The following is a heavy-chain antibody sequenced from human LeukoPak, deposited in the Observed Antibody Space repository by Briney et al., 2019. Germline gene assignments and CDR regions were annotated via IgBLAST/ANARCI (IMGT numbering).Heavy chain of an antibody. V-gene: IGHV3-33*08. CDR1: GFPFSSYA. CDR2: IWYDGSNK. Sequence: GGALHLSCAASGFPFSSYAMSWVRQAPGKGLEGGAVIWYDGSNKYYADSVKGRFTISRDNSKNTLYLQMNSLRAEDTAVYYCARERYLRFLEWPIPRGAFDIWGQGTMVTVSS. D-gene: IGHD3-3*01. J-gene: IGHJ3*02. CDR3: ARERYLRFLEWPIPRGAFDI.